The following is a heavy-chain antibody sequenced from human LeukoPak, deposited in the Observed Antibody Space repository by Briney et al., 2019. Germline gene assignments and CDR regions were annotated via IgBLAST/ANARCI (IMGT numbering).Heavy chain of an antibody. V-gene: IGHV4-30-4*01. Sequence: SETLSLTCTVSGGSISSGDYYWSWIRQPPGKGLEWIGYIYYSGSTYYNPSLKSRVTISVDTSKNQFSLKLSSVTAADTAVYYCASNTYCYDSSGYYPDYWGQGTLVTVSS. CDR3: ASNTYCYDSSGYYPDY. J-gene: IGHJ4*02. D-gene: IGHD3-22*01. CDR2: IYYSGST. CDR1: GGSISSGDYY.